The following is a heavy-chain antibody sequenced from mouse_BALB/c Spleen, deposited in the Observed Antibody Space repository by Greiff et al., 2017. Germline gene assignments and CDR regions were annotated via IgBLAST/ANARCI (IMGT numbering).Heavy chain of an antibody. CDR1: GFNIKDYY. CDR3: ARGTWFAY. Sequence: EVKLQESGAELVRPGALVKLSCKASGFNIKDYYMHWVKQRPEQGLEWIGWIDPENGNTIYDPKFQGKASITADTSSNTAYLQLSSLTSEDTAVYYCARGTWFAYWGQGTLVTVSA. J-gene: IGHJ3*01. CDR2: IDPENGNT. V-gene: IGHV14-1*02.